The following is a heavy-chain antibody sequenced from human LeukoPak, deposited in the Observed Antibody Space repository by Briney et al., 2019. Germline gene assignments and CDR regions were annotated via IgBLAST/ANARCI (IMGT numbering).Heavy chain of an antibody. J-gene: IGHJ4*02. V-gene: IGHV7-4-1*02. Sequence: GASVKVSCKASGYTFTSYPMNWVRQAPGQGLEWMGWINTNTGNPTYAQGFIGRFVLSLDTSVSTAYLQISSLEAEDTAVYYCARDLGIAAHSIDYWGQGTLVTVSS. D-gene: IGHD6-6*01. CDR1: GYTFTSYP. CDR3: ARDLGIAAHSIDY. CDR2: INTNTGNP.